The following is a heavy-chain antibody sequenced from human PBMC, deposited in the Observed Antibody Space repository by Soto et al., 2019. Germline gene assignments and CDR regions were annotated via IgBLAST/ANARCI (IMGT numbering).Heavy chain of an antibody. J-gene: IGHJ6*02. V-gene: IGHV1-18*04. Sequence: QVQLVQSGAEVKKPGASVKVSCKASGYTFSSYVISWVRQAPGQGLDWMGWISAYNGETNYAQKLQDRVTMTTDTSTDTAYMELRSRGADDTAVYYCARVAPPGATRAPLNYYGMDVWGQGTTVTVSS. CDR2: ISAYNGET. CDR1: GYTFSSYV. CDR3: ARVAPPGATRAPLNYYGMDV. D-gene: IGHD1-26*01.